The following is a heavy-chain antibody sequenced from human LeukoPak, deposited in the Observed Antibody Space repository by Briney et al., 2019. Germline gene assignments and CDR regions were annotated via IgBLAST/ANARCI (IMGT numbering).Heavy chain of an antibody. CDR2: ISSSSSYI. CDR1: GFTFSSYS. D-gene: IGHD4-23*01. J-gene: IGHJ4*02. CDR3: ARERTTVVRESY. Sequence: GGSLRLSCAASGFTFSSYSMNWVRQAPGKGLEWVSSISSSSSYIYYADSVKGRFTISRDNAKNSLYLQMNSLRAEDTAVYYCARERTTVVRESYRGQGTLVTVSS. V-gene: IGHV3-21*01.